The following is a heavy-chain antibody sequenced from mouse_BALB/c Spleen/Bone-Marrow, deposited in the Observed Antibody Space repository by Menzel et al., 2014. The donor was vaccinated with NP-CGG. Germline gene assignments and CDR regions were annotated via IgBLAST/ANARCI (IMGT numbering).Heavy chain of an antibody. Sequence: VQLKDSGAELVKPGASVKLSCTASGFNIKDTYMHWVKQRPEQGLEWIGRIGPANGNTKYDPKFQGKATITADTSSNTAYLQLSSLTSEDTAVYYCALLLRYYAMDYWGQGTSVTVSS. J-gene: IGHJ4*01. V-gene: IGHV14-3*02. D-gene: IGHD1-1*01. CDR2: IGPANGNT. CDR3: ALLLRYYAMDY. CDR1: GFNIKDTY.